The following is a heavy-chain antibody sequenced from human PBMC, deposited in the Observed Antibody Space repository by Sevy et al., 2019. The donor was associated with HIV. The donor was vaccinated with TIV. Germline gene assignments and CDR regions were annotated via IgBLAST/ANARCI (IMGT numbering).Heavy chain of an antibody. CDR1: GYTFTGYY. J-gene: IGHJ6*02. Sequence: ASVKVSCKASGYTFTGYYMHWVRQAPGQGLEWMGRINPNSGGTNYSQKVQGRVTMTRDTSISTAYMELSRLRSDDTAVYYCARGVVVVPGARGYYYGMDVWGQGTTVTVSS. V-gene: IGHV1-2*06. CDR2: INPNSGGT. CDR3: ARGVVVVPGARGYYYGMDV. D-gene: IGHD2-2*01.